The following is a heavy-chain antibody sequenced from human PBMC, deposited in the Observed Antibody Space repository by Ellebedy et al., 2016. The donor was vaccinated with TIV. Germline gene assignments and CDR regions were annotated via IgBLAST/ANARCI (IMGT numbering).Heavy chain of an antibody. Sequence: MPSETLSLTCTVSGASISSSGYFCAWIRQPPGDGLEWIRSVHYSGGTYYNPSLKSRLTISEDMSKNHFSLSLSSVTAADTAIYYCARGEDILYFDSWGQGTLVTVSS. D-gene: IGHD3-9*01. CDR1: GASISSSGYF. V-gene: IGHV4-39*07. J-gene: IGHJ4*02. CDR3: ARGEDILYFDS. CDR2: VHYSGGT.